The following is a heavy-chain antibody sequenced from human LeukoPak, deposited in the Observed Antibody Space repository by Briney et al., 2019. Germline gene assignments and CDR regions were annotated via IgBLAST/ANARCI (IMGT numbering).Heavy chain of an antibody. CDR1: GFTFSTYW. CDR2: IKYDGSEK. V-gene: IGHV3-7*05. D-gene: IGHD6-19*01. CDR3: ARREATGCLSFGY. J-gene: IGHJ4*02. Sequence: PGGSLRLSCAASGFTFSTYWMSWVRQAPGKGPEWVANIKYDGSEKYYVDSVKGRFTISRDNAKNSLYLQINSLRVEDTAVYYCARREATGCLSFGYWGQGTLVTVSS.